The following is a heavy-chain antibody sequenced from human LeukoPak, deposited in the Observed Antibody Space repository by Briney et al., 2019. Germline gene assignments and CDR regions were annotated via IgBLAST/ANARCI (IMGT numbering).Heavy chain of an antibody. CDR2: ISSNGGST. CDR3: ARAVTTYWYFDL. CDR1: GFTFSSYA. D-gene: IGHD4-17*01. Sequence: GGSLRLSCAASGFTFSSYAMHWVRQAPGKGLEYVSAISSNGGSTYYANSVKGRFTISRDNSKNTLYLQMGSLRAEDMAVYYCARAVTTYWYFDLWGRGTLVTVSS. J-gene: IGHJ2*01. V-gene: IGHV3-64*01.